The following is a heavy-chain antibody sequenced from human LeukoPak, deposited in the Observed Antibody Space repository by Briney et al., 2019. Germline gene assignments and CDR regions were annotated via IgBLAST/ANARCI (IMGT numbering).Heavy chain of an antibody. CDR1: GFTFSSYA. Sequence: PGASPRLSCAASGFTFSSYAMSWVRQAPGKGLEWVSAISGSGGSTYYADSVKGRFTISRDNSKNTLYPQMNSLRAEDTAVYYCAKTYRDDNRIDYWGQGTLVTVSS. D-gene: IGHD1-1*01. CDR3: AKTYRDDNRIDY. V-gene: IGHV3-23*01. J-gene: IGHJ4*02. CDR2: ISGSGGST.